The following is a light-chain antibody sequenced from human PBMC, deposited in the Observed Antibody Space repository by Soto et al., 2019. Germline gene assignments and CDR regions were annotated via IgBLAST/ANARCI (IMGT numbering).Light chain of an antibody. V-gene: IGKV1-5*03. CDR3: QQYDTYWT. Sequence: DLQMTQSPSTLSASVGDRVTITCRASQSINSWLAWYQQKPGKAPNLLIYKASTLESGVPARFSGSGSGTEFTLTISSLQPDDFATYYCQQYDTYWTFGQGTKVEIK. J-gene: IGKJ1*01. CDR2: KAS. CDR1: QSINSW.